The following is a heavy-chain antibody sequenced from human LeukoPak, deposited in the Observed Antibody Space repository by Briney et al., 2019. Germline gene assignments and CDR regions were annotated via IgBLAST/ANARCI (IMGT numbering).Heavy chain of an antibody. Sequence: GGSLRLSCAASGFTFSNYWMSWVRQAPGKGLEWVANIKQDGREKYYVDSGKGRFTISRDNAKNSLYLQMNSLRVEDTAVYYCARYYASGNFDYWGQGTLVTVSS. CDR3: ARYYASGNFDY. D-gene: IGHD3-10*01. CDR2: IKQDGREK. J-gene: IGHJ4*02. V-gene: IGHV3-7*04. CDR1: GFTFSNYW.